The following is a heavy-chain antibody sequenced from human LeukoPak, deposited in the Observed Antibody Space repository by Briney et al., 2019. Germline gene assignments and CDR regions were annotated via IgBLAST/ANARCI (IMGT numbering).Heavy chain of an antibody. D-gene: IGHD1-1*01. Sequence: SVKVSCKASGGTFSSYAISWVRQAPGQGLEWMGGIIPIFGTANYAQKFQGRVTITTDESTSTAYMELSSLRSEDTAVYYCARRGTTGTSDYYYYMDVWGKGTTVTVSS. CDR1: GGTFSSYA. CDR3: ARRGTTGTSDYYYYMDV. V-gene: IGHV1-69*05. J-gene: IGHJ6*03. CDR2: IIPIFGTA.